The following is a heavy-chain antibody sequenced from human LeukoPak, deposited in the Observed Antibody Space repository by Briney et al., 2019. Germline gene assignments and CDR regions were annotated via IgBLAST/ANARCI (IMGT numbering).Heavy chain of an antibody. CDR2: ISGSGGST. CDR3: AKGRYCSGGSCYFPGNWFDP. D-gene: IGHD2-15*01. V-gene: IGHV3-23*01. J-gene: IGHJ5*02. Sequence: GALRLSCAASGFTFSSYAMSWVRQAPGKGLEWVSAISGSGGSTYYADSVKGRFTISRDNSKNTLYLQMNSLRAEDTAVYYCAKGRYCSGGSCYFPGNWFDPWGQGTLVTVSS. CDR1: GFTFSSYA.